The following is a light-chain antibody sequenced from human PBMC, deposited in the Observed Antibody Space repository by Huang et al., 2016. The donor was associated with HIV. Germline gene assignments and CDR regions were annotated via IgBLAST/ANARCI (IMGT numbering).Light chain of an antibody. CDR1: QGMANY. J-gene: IGKJ1*01. CDR2: AAA. Sequence: DIQLTQSPSAVSASVGYRVSITCRASQGMANYLAWFQPKPGGAPKRLIDAAASLQSGGPSRFSGSGSGTKFTLTISSLQPEDFATYYCLQHHGYPRTFGQGTKV. V-gene: IGKV1-17*03. CDR3: LQHHGYPRT.